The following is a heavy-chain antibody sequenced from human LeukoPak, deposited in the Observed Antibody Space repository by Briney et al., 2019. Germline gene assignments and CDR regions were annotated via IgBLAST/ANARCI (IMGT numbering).Heavy chain of an antibody. Sequence: GGSLRLSCAASGFTFSSYAMSWVRQAPGKGLEWVSAISGSSGSTYYADSVKGRFTISRDNSKNTLYLQMNSLRAEDTAVYYCAKDPTLLGAFDYWGQGTLVTVSS. CDR2: ISGSSGST. D-gene: IGHD7-27*01. CDR1: GFTFSSYA. V-gene: IGHV3-23*01. CDR3: AKDPTLLGAFDY. J-gene: IGHJ4*02.